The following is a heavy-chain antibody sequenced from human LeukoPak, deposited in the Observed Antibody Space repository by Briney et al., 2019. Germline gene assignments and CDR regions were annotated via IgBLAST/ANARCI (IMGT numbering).Heavy chain of an antibody. D-gene: IGHD2-15*01. CDR1: GFTVSSNY. Sequence: GGSLRLSCAASGFTVSSNYMSWVRQAPGKGLEWVSVIYSGGSTYYADSVKGRFTISRDNSKNTLYLQMNSLRAEDTAVYCCARDNKVAATPYYYYYGMDVWGQGTTVTVSS. V-gene: IGHV3-66*01. J-gene: IGHJ6*02. CDR2: IYSGGST. CDR3: ARDNKVAATPYYYYYGMDV.